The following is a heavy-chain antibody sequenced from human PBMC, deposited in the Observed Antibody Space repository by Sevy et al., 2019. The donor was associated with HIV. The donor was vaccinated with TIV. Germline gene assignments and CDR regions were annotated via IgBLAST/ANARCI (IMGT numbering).Heavy chain of an antibody. CDR3: ARLDSSGWSENFDY. D-gene: IGHD6-19*01. J-gene: IGHJ4*02. CDR1: GGSFSGYY. V-gene: IGHV4-34*01. CDR2: INHSGST. Sequence: SETLSLTCAVYGGSFSGYYWSRIRQPPGKGLEWIGEINHSGSTNYNPSLKSRVTISVDTSKNQFSLKLSSVTAADTAVYYCARLDSSGWSENFDYWGQGTLVTVSS.